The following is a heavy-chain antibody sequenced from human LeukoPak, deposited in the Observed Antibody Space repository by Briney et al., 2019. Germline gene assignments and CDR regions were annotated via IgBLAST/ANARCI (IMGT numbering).Heavy chain of an antibody. D-gene: IGHD1-26*01. J-gene: IGHJ4*02. V-gene: IGHV1-69*13. CDR3: ASCLDSGSYYFDY. CDR1: RGTFSSYA. Sequence: SAVKVSCMASRGTFSSYAISWVRQAPGQGLDWMGGIIPIFGTANYAQKFQGRVTITADESTSTAYMELSSLRSEDTAVYYCASCLDSGSYYFDYWGQGTLVTVSS. CDR2: IIPIFGTA.